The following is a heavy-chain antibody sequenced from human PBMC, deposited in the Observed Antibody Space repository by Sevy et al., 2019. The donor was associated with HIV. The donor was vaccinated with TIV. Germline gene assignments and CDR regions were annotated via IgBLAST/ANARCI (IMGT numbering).Heavy chain of an antibody. J-gene: IGHJ6*02. V-gene: IGHV3-23*01. Sequence: GGYLRLSCAASGFGFSSHAMSWVRQAPGKGLEWVSAIRSTGDSTYYADSVKGRFTISRDNSKNTVYVEMTSLRADDTAIYYCAKSLRPDIVVSAAYHTYYYGMDVWGQGTMVTVSS. CDR1: GFGFSSHA. D-gene: IGHD2-2*01. CDR2: IRSTGDST. CDR3: AKSLRPDIVVSAAYHTYYYGMDV.